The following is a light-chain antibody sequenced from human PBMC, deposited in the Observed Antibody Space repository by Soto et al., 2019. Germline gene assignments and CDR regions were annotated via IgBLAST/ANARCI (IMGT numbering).Light chain of an antibody. CDR3: SSYTSSSTPFL. J-gene: IGLJ1*01. CDR1: SSDVGGYNY. CDR2: DVS. Sequence: QSVLTQPASVSGSPGQSITISCTGTSSDVGGYNYVSWYQQHPGKAPKLMIYDVSNRPSGVSNRFSGSKSGNTASLTISGLHAEDEADYYCSSYTSSSTPFLFGTGTKLTVL. V-gene: IGLV2-14*01.